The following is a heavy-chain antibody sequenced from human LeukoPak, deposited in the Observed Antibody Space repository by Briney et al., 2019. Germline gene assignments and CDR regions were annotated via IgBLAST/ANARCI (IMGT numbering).Heavy chain of an antibody. CDR3: ARVLFLGEHAFDI. D-gene: IGHD1-1*01. Sequence: PSETLSLTCAVYGGSFSGYYWSWIRQPPGKGLEWIGEINHSGDINYTPSLKSRVTISVDTSKNQFSLKLSSVTAADTAVYYCARVLFLGEHAFDIWGQGTMVTVSS. J-gene: IGHJ3*02. V-gene: IGHV4-34*01. CDR2: INHSGDI. CDR1: GGSFSGYY.